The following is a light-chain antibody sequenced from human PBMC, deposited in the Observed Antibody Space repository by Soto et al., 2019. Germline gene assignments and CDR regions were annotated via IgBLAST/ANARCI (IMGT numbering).Light chain of an antibody. CDR3: QQYGSSPT. V-gene: IGKV3D-20*01. Sequence: ETVMTQSPATLSVSPGERATLSCRASQSIRSTLARYQQKPGLAPRLLMYEASIRATGIPDRFSGSGSGTDFTLTISRLEPEDSAVYYCQQYGSSPTFGQGTKVDIK. CDR1: QSIRST. J-gene: IGKJ1*01. CDR2: EAS.